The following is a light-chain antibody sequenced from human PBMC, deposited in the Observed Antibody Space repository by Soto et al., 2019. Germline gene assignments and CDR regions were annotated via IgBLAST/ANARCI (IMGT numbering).Light chain of an antibody. Sequence: EIVLTQSPAPLSLSPGDRATLSCGASQSVRSSYVAWYQQKAGLAPRLLIYDGSSRASGIPDRFSGSGSGTDFTLTIGRLEPEDFALYYCQQYDNSAPLSFGGGTKVEMK. V-gene: IGKV3D-20*01. CDR2: DGS. J-gene: IGKJ4*01. CDR1: QSVRSSY. CDR3: QQYDNSAPLS.